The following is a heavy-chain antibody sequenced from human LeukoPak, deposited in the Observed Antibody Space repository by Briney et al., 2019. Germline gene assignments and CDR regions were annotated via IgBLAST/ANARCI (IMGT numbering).Heavy chain of an antibody. Sequence: SETLSLTCDVSRSPTSGYYWSWIRQSPGKGLEWIGFLFYGGSTDYNPSLKSRVTMSVDTSKSQFYLTLSSVTAADTAVYYCARGSVTPDAGYWGQGTLVTVSS. D-gene: IGHD4-17*01. J-gene: IGHJ4*02. CDR2: LFYGGST. V-gene: IGHV4-59*01. CDR3: ARGSVTPDAGY. CDR1: RSPTSGYY.